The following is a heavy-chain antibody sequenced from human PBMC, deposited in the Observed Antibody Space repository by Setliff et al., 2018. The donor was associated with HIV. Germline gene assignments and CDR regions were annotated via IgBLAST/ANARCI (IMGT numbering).Heavy chain of an antibody. CDR1: GDSISTYC. J-gene: IGHJ3*01. CDR2: IYTSGST. CDR3: ARTTILQESFDL. Sequence: SETLSLTCTVSGDSISTYCWIWIRQPPGKGLEWIGNIYTSGSTNYSPSLKSRVSMSVDTSRNQLSLRLTSVTAADTAVYFCARTTILQESFDLWGQGTMVTVSS. V-gene: IGHV4-4*09. D-gene: IGHD1-1*01.